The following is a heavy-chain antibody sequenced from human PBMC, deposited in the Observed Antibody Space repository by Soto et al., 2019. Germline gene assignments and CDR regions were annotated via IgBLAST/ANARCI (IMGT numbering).Heavy chain of an antibody. V-gene: IGHV1-18*01. Sequence: QVQLVKSGDEVKKPGASVKVSCKASGYSFVNYGIAWVRQAPGQGLEWMGWISPYTGNTHSATKIQGRLTMTTDTSTSTAYMDLGSLTSHDTAVYYCVMVDNYVTPTPQDVWGQGTTVTVSS. CDR1: GYSFVNYG. CDR3: VMVDNYVTPTPQDV. CDR2: ISPYTGNT. J-gene: IGHJ6*02. D-gene: IGHD3-16*01.